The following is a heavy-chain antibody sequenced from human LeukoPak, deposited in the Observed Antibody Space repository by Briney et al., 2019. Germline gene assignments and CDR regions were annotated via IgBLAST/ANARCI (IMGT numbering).Heavy chain of an antibody. V-gene: IGHV3-23*01. CDR3: AKGGGSFLISGSDFDY. CDR1: GFTFSSYA. D-gene: IGHD1-26*01. J-gene: IGHJ4*02. Sequence: PGGSLRLSCAASGFTFSSYAMSWVRQAPGKGLEWVSAISGSGGSTYYADSVKGRFTISRDNSKNTLYLQMNSLRAEDTAVYYCAKGGGSFLISGSDFDYWGQGTLVTVSS. CDR2: ISGSGGST.